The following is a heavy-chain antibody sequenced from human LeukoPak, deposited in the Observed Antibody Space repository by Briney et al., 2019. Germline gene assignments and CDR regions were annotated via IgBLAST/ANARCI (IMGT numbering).Heavy chain of an antibody. J-gene: IGHJ4*02. V-gene: IGHV4-59*01. CDR3: VRYDNSGSALEN. Sequence: SETLSLTCTVSGGSISGYYWGWIRQPPGKGLDWIGYIHYSGSSKYSPSLKSRVAMSVDTSKNQFSLKLTSVIAADTAVYYCVRYDNSGSALENWGQGTLVTVSS. CDR1: GGSISGYY. D-gene: IGHD3-22*01. CDR2: IHYSGSS.